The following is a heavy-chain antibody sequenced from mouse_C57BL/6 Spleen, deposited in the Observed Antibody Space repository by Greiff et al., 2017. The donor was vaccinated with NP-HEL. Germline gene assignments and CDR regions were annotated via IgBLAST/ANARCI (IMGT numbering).Heavy chain of an antibody. D-gene: IGHD2-5*01. V-gene: IGHV5-12*01. J-gene: IGHJ4*01. Sequence: EVHLVESGGGLVQPGGSLKLSCAASGFTFSDYYMYWVRQTPEKRLEWVAYISNGGGSTYYPDTVKGRFTISRDNAKNTLYLQMSRLKSEDTAMYYCARRPYSNDYAMDYWGQGTSVTVSS. CDR3: ARRPYSNDYAMDY. CDR1: GFTFSDYY. CDR2: ISNGGGST.